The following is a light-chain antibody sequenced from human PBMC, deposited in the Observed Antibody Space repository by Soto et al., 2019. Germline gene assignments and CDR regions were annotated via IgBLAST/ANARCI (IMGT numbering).Light chain of an antibody. V-gene: IGKV1-9*01. CDR2: TAS. Sequence: IKLNQSPSFLSASVGDRVTITCRASQGISTYLAWYQLKPGKAPKLLISTASTLQRGVPSRFSGSGSGTEFTLTISSLQPEDVATYYCQKLDNYPRTFGQGTQVDI. J-gene: IGKJ1*01. CDR1: QGISTY. CDR3: QKLDNYPRT.